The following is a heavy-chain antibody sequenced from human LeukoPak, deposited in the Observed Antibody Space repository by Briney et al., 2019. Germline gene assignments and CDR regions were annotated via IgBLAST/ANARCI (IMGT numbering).Heavy chain of an antibody. D-gene: IGHD3-10*01. CDR2: IKSKTDGRTT. CDR1: GFTFSDYY. Sequence: PGGSLRLSCAASGFTFSDYYMSWIRQAPGKGLEWVGRIKSKTDGRTTDYAAPVKGRFTISRDDSKNTLYLQMNSLKTEDTAVYYCTTLTWSGGYGMDVWGQGTTVTVSS. V-gene: IGHV3-15*01. CDR3: TTLTWSGGYGMDV. J-gene: IGHJ6*02.